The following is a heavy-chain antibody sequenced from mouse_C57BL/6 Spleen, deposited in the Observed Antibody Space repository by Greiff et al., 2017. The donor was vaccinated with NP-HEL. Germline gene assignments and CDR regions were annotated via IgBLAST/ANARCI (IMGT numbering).Heavy chain of an antibody. V-gene: IGHV1-76*01. CDR3: ARSALYYFDY. D-gene: IGHD1-2*01. Sequence: QVQLKQSGAELVRPGASVKLSCKASGYTFTDYYINWVKQRPGQGLEWIARIYPGSGNTYYNEKFKGKATLTAEKSSSTAYMQLSSLTSEDSAVYFCARSALYYFDYWGQGTTLTVSS. CDR1: GYTFTDYY. J-gene: IGHJ2*01. CDR2: IYPGSGNT.